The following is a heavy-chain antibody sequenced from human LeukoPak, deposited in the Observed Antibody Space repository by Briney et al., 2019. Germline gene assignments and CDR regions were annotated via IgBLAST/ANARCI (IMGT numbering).Heavy chain of an antibody. CDR3: ALARDYRSGP. CDR1: GGSIRSSYYY. D-gene: IGHD4/OR15-4a*01. J-gene: IGHJ5*02. Sequence: SETLSLTCTVSGGSIRSSYYYWGWIRQPPGKGLEWIGEIHHGGSTNYHPSLKSRVTMSVDKPKNQFSLQLNSVTAADTAVYYCALARDYRSGPWGQGTLVTVSS. CDR2: IHHGGST. V-gene: IGHV4-39*07.